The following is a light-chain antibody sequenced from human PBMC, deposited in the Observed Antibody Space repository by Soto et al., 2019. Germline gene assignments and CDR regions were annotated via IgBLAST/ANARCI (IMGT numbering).Light chain of an antibody. CDR1: ISDVGGYNY. V-gene: IGLV2-14*01. CDR3: SSYTSSRTLV. CDR2: EVS. J-gene: IGLJ2*01. Sequence: QSALTQPSSLSGSPGQSITISCTGTISDVGGYNYVSWYQQHPGKAPKLMIYEVSNRPSGVSNRFSGSKSGNTASLTISGLQAEDEADYYCSSYTSSRTLVFGGGTKVTVL.